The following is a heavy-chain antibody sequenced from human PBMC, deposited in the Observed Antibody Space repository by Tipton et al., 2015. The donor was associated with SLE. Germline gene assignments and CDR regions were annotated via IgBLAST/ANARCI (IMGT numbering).Heavy chain of an antibody. CDR1: GGSISSSNW. CDR3: ARERGWD. J-gene: IGHJ4*02. Sequence: GSLRLSCAVSGGSISSSNWWSWVRQPPGKGLEWIGEIYHSGSTNYNPSLKSRVTISVAKSKNQFSLKLSSVTAADTAVYYCARERGWDWGQGTLVTVSS. V-gene: IGHV4-4*02. CDR2: IYHSGST. D-gene: IGHD6-19*01.